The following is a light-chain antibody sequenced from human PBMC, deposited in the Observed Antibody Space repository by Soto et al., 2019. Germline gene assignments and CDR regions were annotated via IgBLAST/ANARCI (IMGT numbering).Light chain of an antibody. CDR2: AAS. V-gene: IGKV1-27*01. J-gene: IGKJ3*01. Sequence: DIQMTQSPTSLSASVGDRVTITCRSSQGSRNFVAWYQQKPWKPPKLLIYAASTLQSGVPYRFSGRGSGTYITITINSLQPEDIATYSFQKYISVPGFGPGTKVEI. CDR1: QGSRNF. CDR3: QKYISVPG.